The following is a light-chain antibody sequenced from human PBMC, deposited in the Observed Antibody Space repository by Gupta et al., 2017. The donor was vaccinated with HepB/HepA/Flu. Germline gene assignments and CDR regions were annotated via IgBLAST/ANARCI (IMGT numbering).Light chain of an antibody. CDR3: NSRDSSNNHDV. Sequence: SSELTQDTAVSVALGQTVRITCQGNSLRNYNASWYQQKPGQAPVLVIYGKNNRPSGIPDRFSGSSSGNTASLTITGAQAEVEADYYCNSRDSSNNHDVFGTGTKVTVL. CDR2: GKN. CDR1: SLRNYN. V-gene: IGLV3-19*01. J-gene: IGLJ1*01.